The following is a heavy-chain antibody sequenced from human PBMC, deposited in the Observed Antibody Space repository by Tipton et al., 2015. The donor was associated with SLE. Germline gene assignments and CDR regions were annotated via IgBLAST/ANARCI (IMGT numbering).Heavy chain of an antibody. D-gene: IGHD6-25*01. Sequence: QSGPEVKKPGASVKVSCKASGYTFINFGIHWVRQAPGHGLEWMGWISTYNGHTNYAQKVQGRVTMTTDASTSTAYMELRTLKSDDTAVYFCAGAAACDHNYYWYMDVWGKGTTVTVSS. CDR2: ISTYNGHT. CDR3: AGAAACDHNYYWYMDV. V-gene: IGHV1-18*01. CDR1: GYTFINFG. J-gene: IGHJ6*03.